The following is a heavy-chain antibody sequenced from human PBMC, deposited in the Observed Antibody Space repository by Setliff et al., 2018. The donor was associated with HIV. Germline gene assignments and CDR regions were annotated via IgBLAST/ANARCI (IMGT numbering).Heavy chain of an antibody. CDR1: AGSISSYY. D-gene: IGHD1-26*01. CDR2: ISTRGGT. V-gene: IGHV4-4*09. CDR3: ARSKISGSNHETYGFDV. J-gene: IGHJ6*02. Sequence: PSETLSLTCTVSAGSISSYYWTWIRQPPGKGLEWIGYISTRGGTTYNPSLKSRVTISVDTSKNQFSVKLNSVTAADTAVYYCARSKISGSNHETYGFDVWGQGTTVTVSS.